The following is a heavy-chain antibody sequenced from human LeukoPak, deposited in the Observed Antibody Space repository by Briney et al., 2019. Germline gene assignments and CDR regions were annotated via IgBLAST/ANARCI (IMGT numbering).Heavy chain of an antibody. Sequence: GGSLRLSCAASGFTFSSYWMSWVRQAPGKGLEWVSIIYSGGTTYYADSVKGRFTISRDNSKNTVYLQMNSLRAEDTAVYYCASRHGQVGNNWFDRWGQGTLVTVSS. CDR2: IYSGGTT. V-gene: IGHV3-53*01. CDR3: ASRHGQVGNNWFDR. D-gene: IGHD3-10*01. J-gene: IGHJ5*02. CDR1: GFTFSSYW.